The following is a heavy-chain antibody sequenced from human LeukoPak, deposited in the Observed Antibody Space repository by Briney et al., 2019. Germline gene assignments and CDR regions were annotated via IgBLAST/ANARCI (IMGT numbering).Heavy chain of an antibody. J-gene: IGHJ4*02. V-gene: IGHV1-69*06. Sequence: GPSVKLSCKASGGTFSSYAISWVRQAPGQGLEWMGGIIPIFGTANYAQKFQGRVTITADKSTSTAYMELSILRSEDTAVYYWAREREGGLCFDYWGQGTLVTVSS. D-gene: IGHD3-16*01. CDR1: GGTFSSYA. CDR2: IIPIFGTA. CDR3: AREREGGLCFDY.